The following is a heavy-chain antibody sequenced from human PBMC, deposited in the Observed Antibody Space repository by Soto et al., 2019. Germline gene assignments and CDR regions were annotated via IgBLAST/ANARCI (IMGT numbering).Heavy chain of an antibody. J-gene: IGHJ4*02. CDR3: ARRYCTNGVCSYFDY. Sequence: SETLSLTCTVSGGSISSYYWSWIRQPPGKGLEWIGYIYYSGSTNYNPSLKSRVTISVDTSKNQFSLKLSSVTAADTAVYYCARRYCTNGVCSYFDYWGQGTLVTVSS. CDR1: GGSISSYY. V-gene: IGHV4-59*08. CDR2: IYYSGST. D-gene: IGHD2-8*01.